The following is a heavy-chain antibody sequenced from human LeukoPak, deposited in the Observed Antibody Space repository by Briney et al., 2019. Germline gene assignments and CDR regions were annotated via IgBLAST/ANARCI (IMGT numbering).Heavy chain of an antibody. CDR1: GFTFSSYA. D-gene: IGHD1-26*01. CDR3: AKHSGSYPINWIDP. V-gene: IGHV3-23*01. J-gene: IGHJ5*02. Sequence: GASLRLSCAASGFTFSSYAMSWVRQAPGKGLEWVSAISGSGANTYYADSVKGRFTISGDNSKNTLYLQMNSLRAEDTAVYYCAKHSGSYPINWIDPWGQGTLVTVSS. CDR2: ISGSGANT.